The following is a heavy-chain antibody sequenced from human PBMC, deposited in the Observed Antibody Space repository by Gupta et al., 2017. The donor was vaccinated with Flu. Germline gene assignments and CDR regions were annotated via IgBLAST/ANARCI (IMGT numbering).Heavy chain of an antibody. J-gene: IGHJ4*02. D-gene: IGHD3-3*01. Sequence: YAVNWVRQAPGHGLEWMGWINTNTVNPTYAQGFTGRFVFSLDTSVSTAYLQISSLKAEDTAVYYCARGRGGFLEWLSIDSWGQGTLVTVSS. CDR1: YA. V-gene: IGHV7-4-1*02. CDR3: ARGRGGFLEWLSIDS. CDR2: INTNTVNP.